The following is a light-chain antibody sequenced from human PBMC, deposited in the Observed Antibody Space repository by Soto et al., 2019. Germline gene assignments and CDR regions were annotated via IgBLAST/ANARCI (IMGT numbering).Light chain of an antibody. CDR1: RSVSRF. J-gene: IGKJ4*01. CDR2: DAS. CDR3: QQCNTYSPT. V-gene: IGKV1-5*01. Sequence: DIQLTQSPSTLSASVGDRVTITCRASRSVSRFLAWFQQKPGKAPRLLIYDASNLESGVPSRFSGSGSGTFFTLTISNLQPDDFATYFCQQCNTYSPTFGGGTKVEI.